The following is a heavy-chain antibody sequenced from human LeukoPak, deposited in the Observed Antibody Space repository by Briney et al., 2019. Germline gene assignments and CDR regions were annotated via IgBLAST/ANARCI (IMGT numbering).Heavy chain of an antibody. V-gene: IGHV3-9*01. CDR2: ISWSSASI. CDR1: GFAFDDDA. CDR3: TKVHNTAIVRGFDS. J-gene: IGHJ4*02. Sequence: GRSLRVSCAASGFAFDDDAMYCVRQAPGKGPEWVSVISWSSASIVYADSVKGRFIVSRDNAKNSLYLQMNSLRPEDTAFYYCTKVHNTAIVRGFDSWGQGALVTASS. D-gene: IGHD5-18*01.